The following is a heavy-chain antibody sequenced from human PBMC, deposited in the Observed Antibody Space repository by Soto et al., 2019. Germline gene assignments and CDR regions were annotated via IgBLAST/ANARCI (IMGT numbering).Heavy chain of an antibody. J-gene: IGHJ6*02. V-gene: IGHV1-46*01. Sequence: ASVKVSCKASGYTFTSYYMHWVRQAPGQGLEWMGIINPSGGSTSYAQKFQGRVTMTRDTSTSTVYMELSSLRSEDTAVYYCARDQDIVVVPAAIGSYYYGMDVWGQGTTVTVS. CDR3: ARDQDIVVVPAAIGSYYYGMDV. CDR1: GYTFTSYY. CDR2: INPSGGST. D-gene: IGHD2-2*01.